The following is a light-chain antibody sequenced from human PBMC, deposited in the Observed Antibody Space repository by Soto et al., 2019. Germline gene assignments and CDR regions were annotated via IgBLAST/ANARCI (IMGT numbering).Light chain of an antibody. CDR1: SSDVVGYNY. CDR3: SSYTRTSNLVV. Sequence: QSALTQPASVAGSPGQSITISCTGTSSDVVGYNYISWYQQYPGKAPKLMIYDVSNRPSGVANRFSGSKSGNTASLTISGLQSDDEADYSCSSYTRTSNLVVFGGGTKPTVL. CDR2: DVS. J-gene: IGLJ2*01. V-gene: IGLV2-14*03.